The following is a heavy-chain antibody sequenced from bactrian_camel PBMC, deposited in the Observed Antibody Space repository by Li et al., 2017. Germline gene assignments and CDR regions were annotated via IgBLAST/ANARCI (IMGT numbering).Heavy chain of an antibody. V-gene: IGHV3S31*01. D-gene: IGHD6*01. Sequence: VQLVESGGGSVEIGGSLRLSCASSGYSYRSNCLAWFRQSPEKAREGVAILWTGDGSTYYSNSVKGRFTISKDNAKNILYLQMNSLKLEDTAMYYCAFEPQYGSSWYCRSRVAQEYTYWGQGTQVTVS. J-gene: IGHJ4*01. CDR2: LWTGDGST. CDR1: GYSYRSNC. CDR3: AFEPQYGSSWYCRSRVAQEYTY.